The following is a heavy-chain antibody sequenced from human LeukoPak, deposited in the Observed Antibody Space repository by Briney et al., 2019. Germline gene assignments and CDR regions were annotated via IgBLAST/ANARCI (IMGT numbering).Heavy chain of an antibody. V-gene: IGHV4-38-2*02. J-gene: IGHJ4*02. D-gene: IGHD3-3*01. CDR2: IYHSGST. CDR1: GYSISSGYY. CDR3: AREAWSKRITIFGVVIMVPYYFDY. Sequence: PSETLSLTCTVSGYSISSGYYWGWIRQPPGKGLEWIGSIYHSGSTYYNPSLKSRVTISVDTSKDQFSLKLSSVTAADTAVYYCAREAWSKRITIFGVVIMVPYYFDYWGQGTLVTVSS.